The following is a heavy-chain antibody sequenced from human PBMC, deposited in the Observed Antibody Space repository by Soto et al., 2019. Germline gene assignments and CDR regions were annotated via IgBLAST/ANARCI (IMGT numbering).Heavy chain of an antibody. CDR1: GYTFTSYG. D-gene: IGHD3-22*01. CDR2: ISAYNGNT. Sequence: QVQLVQSGAEVKKPGASVKVSCKASGYTFTSYGISWVRQAPGQGLEWMGWISAYNGNTNYAQQLQGRVTMTTDPPPRTAYLELRSLRSDATAVYYCASVYYYSSGYYYGYWYFDLWGRGTLVTVSS. J-gene: IGHJ2*01. CDR3: ASVYYYSSGYYYGYWYFDL. V-gene: IGHV1-18*01.